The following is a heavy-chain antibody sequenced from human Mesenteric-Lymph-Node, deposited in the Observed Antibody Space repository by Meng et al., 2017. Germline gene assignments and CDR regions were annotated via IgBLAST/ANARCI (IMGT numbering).Heavy chain of an antibody. Sequence: GGSLRLSCAASGFTFSSYEMNWVRQAPGKGLEWVSYISSSGSTIYYADSVKGRFTISRDNAKNSLYLQMNSLRAEDTAVYYCVRDLGGCGGGFCSYYFDYWGQGTPVTVSS. J-gene: IGHJ4*02. V-gene: IGHV3-48*03. CDR2: ISSSGSTI. CDR1: GFTFSSYE. D-gene: IGHD2-21*01. CDR3: VRDLGGCGGGFCSYYFDY.